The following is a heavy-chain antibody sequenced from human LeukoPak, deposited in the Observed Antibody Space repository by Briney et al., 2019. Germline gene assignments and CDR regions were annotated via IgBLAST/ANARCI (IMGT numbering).Heavy chain of an antibody. CDR3: ARLRRSRLAEFDY. Sequence: PSETLSLTCTVSGYSISSGYYWGWIRQPPGKGLKWIGSISHSGSTYYNPSLKSRVTISVDTSKNQFSLKLSSLTAADTAVYYCARLRRSRLAEFDYWGQGTLVTVPS. J-gene: IGHJ4*02. D-gene: IGHD3-3*02. CDR1: GYSISSGYY. CDR2: ISHSGST. V-gene: IGHV4-38-2*02.